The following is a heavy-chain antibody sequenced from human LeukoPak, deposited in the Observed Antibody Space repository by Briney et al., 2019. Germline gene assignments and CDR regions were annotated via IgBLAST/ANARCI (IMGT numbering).Heavy chain of an antibody. J-gene: IGHJ4*02. CDR3: AREQADSSGYFLYYFDY. CDR1: GYSISSGYY. V-gene: IGHV4-38-2*02. D-gene: IGHD3-22*01. CDR2: IYHSGST. Sequence: SETLSLTCTVSGYSISSGYYWGWIRQPPGKGLEWIGSIYHSGSTYYNPSLKSRVTISVDTSKNQFSLKLSSVTAADTAVYYCAREQADSSGYFLYYFDYWGQGTLVTVSS.